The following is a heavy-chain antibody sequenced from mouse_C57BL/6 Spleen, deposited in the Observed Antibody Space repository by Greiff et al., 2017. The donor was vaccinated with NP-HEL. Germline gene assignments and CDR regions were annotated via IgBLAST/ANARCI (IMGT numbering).Heavy chain of an antibody. J-gene: IGHJ3*01. CDR1: GYTFTDSY. V-gene: IGHV1-76*01. D-gene: IGHD6-1*01. CDR3: EREGGPPCAD. Sequence: QVQLKESGAELVRPGASVKLSCKASGYTFTDSYINWVKQRTGQGLEWIARIYPGSGHTYYNEKFKGKATLTAEKSSSTAYMQLSSLTSEDSAVYFCEREGGPPCADWGQGTLVTVSA. CDR2: IYPGSGHT.